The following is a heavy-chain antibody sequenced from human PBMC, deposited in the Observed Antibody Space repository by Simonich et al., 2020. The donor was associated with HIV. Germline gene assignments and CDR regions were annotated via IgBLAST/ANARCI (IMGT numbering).Heavy chain of an antibody. CDR2: ISWNSGSI. Sequence: EVQLVESGGGLVQPGRSLRLSCAASGFTFDDYAMHWVRQAPGKGVEGVSGISWNSGSIGYADSVKGRFTISRDNAKNSLYLQMNSLRAEDTALYYCAKDKGAYYGSGSPVYWGQGTLVTVSS. CDR1: GFTFDDYA. D-gene: IGHD3-10*01. J-gene: IGHJ4*02. V-gene: IGHV3-9*01. CDR3: AKDKGAYYGSGSPVY.